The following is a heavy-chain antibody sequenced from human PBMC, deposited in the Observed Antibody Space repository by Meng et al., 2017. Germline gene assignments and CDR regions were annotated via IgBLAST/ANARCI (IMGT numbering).Heavy chain of an antibody. Sequence: GGSLRLSCAASGFTFSSYSMNWVRQAPGKGLEWVSSISSSSSYIYYADSVKGRFTISRDNAKNSLYLQMNSLRAEDTALYYCAKDTHGYNYYYYGMDVWGQGNTV. CDR3: AKDTHGYNYYYYGMDV. V-gene: IGHV3-21*04. CDR2: ISSSSSYI. D-gene: IGHD5-24*01. J-gene: IGHJ6*01. CDR1: GFTFSSYS.